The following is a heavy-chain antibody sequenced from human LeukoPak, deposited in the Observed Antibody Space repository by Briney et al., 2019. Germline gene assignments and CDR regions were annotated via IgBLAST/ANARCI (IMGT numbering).Heavy chain of an antibody. J-gene: IGHJ3*02. V-gene: IGHV4-31*03. CDR1: GASISSGGYY. CDR2: IYYSGST. D-gene: IGHD3-16*01. Sequence: SQTLSLTCTVSGASISSGGYYWSWIRQHPGKGLEWIGYIYYSGSTYYHPSLKSRATISVDTSKNQFSLKLSSVTAADKAVDFCSRVGGFGESLDSFDIWGQGTMVTVSS. CDR3: SRVGGFGESLDSFDI.